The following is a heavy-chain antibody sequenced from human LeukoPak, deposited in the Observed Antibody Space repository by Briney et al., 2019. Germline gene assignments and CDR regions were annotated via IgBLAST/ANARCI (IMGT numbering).Heavy chain of an antibody. V-gene: IGHV1-2*02. Sequence: ASVKVSCKASGFTFSAYYIHWVRPAPGQGLEWMGWFNPNSGGTNYAQEFQGRVTMTRDTSISTAYMELSRLRSDDTAVYYCAREYYFDNSGYYGVGDYWGQGTLVTVSS. D-gene: IGHD3-22*01. CDR2: FNPNSGGT. CDR1: GFTFSAYY. CDR3: AREYYFDNSGYYGVGDY. J-gene: IGHJ4*02.